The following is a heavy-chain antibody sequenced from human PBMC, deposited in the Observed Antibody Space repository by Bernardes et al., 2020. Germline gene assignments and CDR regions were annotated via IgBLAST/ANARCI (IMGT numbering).Heavy chain of an antibody. D-gene: IGHD2-21*01. Sequence: SLRLSCATSGFTFSSYAMGWFRQAPGKGLEWVSAISGTGGSTYEVDSVKGRLTISRDNAKNTLFLEMHSLRADDTAVYYCAKERDPLRVWLREVDYWGQGSLVIVSS. V-gene: IGHV3-23*01. CDR2: ISGTGGST. CDR3: AKERDPLRVWLREVDY. J-gene: IGHJ4*02. CDR1: GFTFSSYA.